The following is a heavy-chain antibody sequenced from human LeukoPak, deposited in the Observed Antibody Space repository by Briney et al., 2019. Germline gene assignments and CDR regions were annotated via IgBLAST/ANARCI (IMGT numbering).Heavy chain of an antibody. J-gene: IGHJ6*03. CDR1: SGSIFSSNW. V-gene: IGHV4-4*02. Sequence: SGTLSLTCAVSSGSIFSSNWWSWVRQPPGKGLEWIGQIFHSGSTSYSPSLKSRVTISVDKSKNQFSLRLTSVTAADTAVYYCARLGRLYYNYYYMDVWGKGTTVTISS. CDR3: ARLGRLYYNYYYMDV. CDR2: IFHSGST. D-gene: IGHD7-27*01.